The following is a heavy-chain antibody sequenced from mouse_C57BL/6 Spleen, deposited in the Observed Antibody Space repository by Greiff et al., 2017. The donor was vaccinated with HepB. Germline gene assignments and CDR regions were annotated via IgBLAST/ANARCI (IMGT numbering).Heavy chain of an antibody. D-gene: IGHD2-2*01. V-gene: IGHV1-82*01. CDR1: GYAFSSSW. CDR3: AEGIYYGYERAMDY. CDR2: IYHGDGAT. Sequence: VQLQQSGPELVKPGASVKISCKASGYAFSSSWMNWVKQRPGKGLEWIGRIYHGDGATNYNGKFKGKATLTADKSSNTASMHLSSLTTEDSAVYFWAEGIYYGYERAMDYWGQGTSVTVSS. J-gene: IGHJ4*01.